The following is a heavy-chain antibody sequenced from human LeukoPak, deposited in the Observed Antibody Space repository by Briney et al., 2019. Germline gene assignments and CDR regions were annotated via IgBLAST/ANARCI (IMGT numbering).Heavy chain of an antibody. V-gene: IGHV3-23*01. J-gene: IGHJ4*02. CDR1: GFTFSSYA. CDR2: ISGIGGST. CDR3: AKAPYYYGSGSYYTF. D-gene: IGHD3-10*01. Sequence: GGSLRLSCAASGFTFSSYAMSWVRQAPGKGLEWVSAISGIGGSTYYADSVKGRFTISRDNSKNTLYLQMNSLRAEDTAVYYWAKAPYYYGSGSYYTFWGQGTLVTVSS.